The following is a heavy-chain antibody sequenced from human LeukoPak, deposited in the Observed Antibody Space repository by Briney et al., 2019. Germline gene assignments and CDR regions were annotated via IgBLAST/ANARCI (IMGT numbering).Heavy chain of an antibody. V-gene: IGHV3-23*01. J-gene: IGHJ6*02. D-gene: IGHD3-10*01. CDR1: GFTFSNYA. Sequence: TGGSLRLSCAASGFTFSNYAMSWVRQAPGKGPEWVSTISDSGGSTYYADSVKGRFTISRDNSKNTLYLQMNSLRAEDTAIHYCAKVPYSDYGSGRPPFMDVWGQGTTVAVSS. CDR2: ISDSGGST. CDR3: AKVPYSDYGSGRPPFMDV.